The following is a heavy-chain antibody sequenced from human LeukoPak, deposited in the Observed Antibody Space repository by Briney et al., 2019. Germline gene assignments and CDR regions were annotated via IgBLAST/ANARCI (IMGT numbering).Heavy chain of an antibody. CDR3: ARDDLVWGGNNWFDP. CDR1: GYTLTELS. CDR2: FDPEDGET. V-gene: IGHV1-24*01. J-gene: IGHJ5*02. D-gene: IGHD1-26*01. Sequence: ASVKVSCKVSGYTLTELSMHWVRQAPGKGLEWIGGFDPEDGETIYAQKFQGSVTMTEDTSRDTAYMELSSLRSEDTAVYYCARDDLVWGGNNWFDPWGQGTLVTVSS.